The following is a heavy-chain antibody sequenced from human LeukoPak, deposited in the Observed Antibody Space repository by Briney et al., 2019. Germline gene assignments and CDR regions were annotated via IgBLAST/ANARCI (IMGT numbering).Heavy chain of an antibody. Sequence: GGSLRLSCAAAGFTFSSYWMSWVRQAPGKGLEWVSAISGSGGSTYYADSVKGRFTISRDNSKNTLYLQMNSLRAEDTAVYYCAKEGGSGSYYPENFDYWGQGTLVTVSS. V-gene: IGHV3-23*01. D-gene: IGHD3-10*01. CDR3: AKEGGSGSYYPENFDY. CDR2: ISGSGGST. CDR1: GFTFSSYW. J-gene: IGHJ4*02.